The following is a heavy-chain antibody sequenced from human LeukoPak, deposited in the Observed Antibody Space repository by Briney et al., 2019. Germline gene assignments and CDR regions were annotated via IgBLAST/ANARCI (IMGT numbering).Heavy chain of an antibody. V-gene: IGHV3-23*01. CDR3: AKSTHLPALDY. J-gene: IGHJ4*02. CDR2: ISGSGGST. Sequence: GGSLRLSCAASGFTCSSYAMNWVRQAPGKGLEWVSAISGSGGSTYYAYSVKGRFTIYKYTSTNTLYMQMNSLRAEDTALYYCAKSTHLPALDYWGQGTLVTVSS. CDR1: GFTCSSYA.